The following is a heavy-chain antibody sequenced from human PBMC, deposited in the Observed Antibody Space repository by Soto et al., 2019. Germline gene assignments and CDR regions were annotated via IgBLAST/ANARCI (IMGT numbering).Heavy chain of an antibody. D-gene: IGHD3-9*01. CDR3: ARDEGGYDILTGYYKPHNFDQ. V-gene: IGHV1-18*01. Sequence: ASVKVSCKASGYTFGHFYITWVRQSPVQGLEWMGAISPHNRNTNYAEKFRGRVTMTTDTSTTTAYMELRSLRSDDAAVYYCARDEGGYDILTGYYKPHNFDQWGQGALVTVSS. J-gene: IGHJ4*02. CDR1: GYTFGHFY. CDR2: ISPHNRNT.